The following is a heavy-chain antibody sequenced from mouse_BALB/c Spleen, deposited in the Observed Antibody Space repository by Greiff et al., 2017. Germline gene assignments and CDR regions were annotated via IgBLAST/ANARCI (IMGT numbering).Heavy chain of an antibody. CDR3: ARDKGTSYDGYYGGVDY. CDR2: IWAGGST. CDR1: GFSLTSYG. V-gene: IGHV2-9*02. Sequence: QVQLQQSGPGLVAPSQSLSITCTVSGFSLTSYGVHWVRQPPGKGLEWLGVIWAGGSTNYNSALMSRLSISKDNSKSQVFLKMNSLQTDDTAMYYCARDKGTSYDGYYGGVDYWGQGTSVTVSS. D-gene: IGHD2-3*01. J-gene: IGHJ4*01.